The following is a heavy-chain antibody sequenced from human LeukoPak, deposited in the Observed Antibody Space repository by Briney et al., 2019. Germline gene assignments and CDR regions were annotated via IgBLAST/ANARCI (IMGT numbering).Heavy chain of an antibody. CDR2: ISSDGSST. Sequence: GGSLRLSCAASGFTFRNHWMHWVRQTPGKGLVWVSRISSDGSSTTYADSVKGRFTISRDNAKNTLYLQMNNLRAEDTAMYYCARDQRVTGHPVIDYWGQGTLVIVSS. V-gene: IGHV3-74*03. J-gene: IGHJ4*02. CDR1: GFTFRNHW. CDR3: ARDQRVTGHPVIDY. D-gene: IGHD4-11*01.